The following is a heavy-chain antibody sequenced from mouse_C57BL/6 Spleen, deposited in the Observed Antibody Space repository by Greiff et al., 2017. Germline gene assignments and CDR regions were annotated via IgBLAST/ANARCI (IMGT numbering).Heavy chain of an antibody. CDR1: GYAFSSSW. CDR2: IYPGDGDT. V-gene: IGHV1-82*01. J-gene: IGHJ4*01. Sequence: QVQLQQSGPELVKPGASVKISCKASGYAFSSSWMNWVKQRPGKGLEWIGRIYPGDGDTNYNGKFKGKATLTADKSSSTAYMQLSSLTSEDSAVYFCANSNYVNYAMDYWGQGTSVTVSS. CDR3: ANSNYVNYAMDY. D-gene: IGHD2-5*01.